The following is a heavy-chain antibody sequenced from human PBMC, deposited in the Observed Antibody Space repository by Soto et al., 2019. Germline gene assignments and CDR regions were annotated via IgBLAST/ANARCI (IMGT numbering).Heavy chain of an antibody. Sequence: QVNLVESGGGVVQPGRSLRLSCAASQFAFSSYGMHWARQAPGKGLEWVAVISDDGSNKYYADSVKGRFIISRDNAKNTLSLQMNSLRDEDTAVYYCAKDRDHCLNDVCSNYLDYWGQGTLVTVSS. CDR1: QFAFSSYG. D-gene: IGHD3-10*02. CDR3: AKDRDHCLNDVCSNYLDY. J-gene: IGHJ4*02. V-gene: IGHV3-30*18. CDR2: ISDDGSNK.